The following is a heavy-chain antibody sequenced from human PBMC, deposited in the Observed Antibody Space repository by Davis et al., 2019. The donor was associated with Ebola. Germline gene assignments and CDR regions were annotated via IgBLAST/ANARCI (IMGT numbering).Heavy chain of an antibody. V-gene: IGHV3-53*01. Sequence: PGGSLRLSCAASGFTVSSNYMTWVRRAPGKGLERVATIYGSGTTYYADSVQGRFTISRDNAKNSLSLQMNSLRAEDTAVYYCARGSTGGYWGQGTLVTVSS. CDR3: ARGSTGGY. D-gene: IGHD1-14*01. CDR2: IYGSGTT. CDR1: GFTVSSNY. J-gene: IGHJ4*02.